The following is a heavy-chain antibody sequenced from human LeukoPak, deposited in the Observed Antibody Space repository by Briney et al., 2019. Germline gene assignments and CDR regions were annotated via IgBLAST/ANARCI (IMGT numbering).Heavy chain of an antibody. Sequence: SGPTLVKPTQTLTLTCTFSGFSLSTSGMCVSWIRQPPGKALEWLARIDWDDDKYYSTSLKTRLTISKDTSKNQVVLTMTNMDPVDTATYYCARIRLYDSSGYYYDYWGQGTLVTVSS. J-gene: IGHJ4*02. V-gene: IGHV2-70*11. CDR3: ARIRLYDSSGYYYDY. D-gene: IGHD3-22*01. CDR2: IDWDDDK. CDR1: GFSLSTSGMC.